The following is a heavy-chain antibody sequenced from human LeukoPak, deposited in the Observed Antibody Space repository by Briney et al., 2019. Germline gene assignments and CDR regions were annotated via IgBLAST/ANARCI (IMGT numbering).Heavy chain of an antibody. CDR1: GYSFPTYW. CDR3: ARCIAVGGSRWTDF. CDR2: IYPGDSDT. D-gene: IGHD6-13*01. V-gene: IGHV5-51*01. J-gene: IGHJ4*02. Sequence: GKSLKISCRGSGYSFPTYWIGWVRQMPGKGLEWMGIIYPGDSDTRYSPSFQGQVTISADKSISTAYLQWSSLKASDTAMYYCARCIAVGGSRWTDFWGQGTLVTASS.